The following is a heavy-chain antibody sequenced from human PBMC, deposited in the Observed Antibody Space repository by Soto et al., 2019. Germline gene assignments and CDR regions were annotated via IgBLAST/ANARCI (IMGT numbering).Heavy chain of an antibody. V-gene: IGHV4-39*01. J-gene: IGHJ5*02. D-gene: IGHD2-15*01. Sequence: PSETLSLTCTVSGGSISSSSYYWGWIRQPPGKGLEWIGSIYYSGSTYYNPSLKSRVTISVDTSKNQFSLKLSSVTAADTAVYYCAAYCSGGSRYSAKWFDPWGQGTLVTVSS. CDR1: GGSISSSSYY. CDR3: AAYCSGGSRYSAKWFDP. CDR2: IYYSGST.